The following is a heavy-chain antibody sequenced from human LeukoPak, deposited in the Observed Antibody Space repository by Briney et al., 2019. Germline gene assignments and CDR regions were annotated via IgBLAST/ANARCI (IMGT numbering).Heavy chain of an antibody. CDR3: AKWSAPYYDTSGTLDY. J-gene: IGHJ4*02. CDR1: GFTFSSYA. V-gene: IGHV3-23*01. D-gene: IGHD3-22*01. Sequence: PGGSLRLSCAASGFTFSSYAMSWVRQAPGKGLEWVSAISGSGGSTYYADSVKGRFTISRDNSKNTLYLQMNSLRAEDTAVYYCAKWSAPYYDTSGTLDYWGQGTLVTVYS. CDR2: ISGSGGST.